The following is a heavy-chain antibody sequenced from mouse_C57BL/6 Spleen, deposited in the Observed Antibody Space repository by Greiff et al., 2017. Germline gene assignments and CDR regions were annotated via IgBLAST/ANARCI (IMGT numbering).Heavy chain of an antibody. V-gene: IGHV1-82*01. Sequence: QVQLQQSGPELVKPGASVKISCKASGYAFSSSWMNWVKQRPGKGLEWIGRIYPGDGDTNYNGKFKGKATLTADKSSSTAYMQLSGLTSEDSAVYFCAAQFGGRLWGQGTTLTVSS. CDR2: IYPGDGDT. D-gene: IGHD3-1*01. CDR3: AAQFGGRL. J-gene: IGHJ2*01. CDR1: GYAFSSSW.